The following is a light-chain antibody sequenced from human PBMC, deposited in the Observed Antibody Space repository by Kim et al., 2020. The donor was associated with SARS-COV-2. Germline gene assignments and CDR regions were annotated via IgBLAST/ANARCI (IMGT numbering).Light chain of an antibody. CDR2: GNS. V-gene: IGLV1-40*01. CDR3: QSYDNSLSGWV. Sequence: QSVLTQPPSVSGAPGQRVTISCTGSSSNIGAGYDVHWYQQLPGTAPKLLIYGNSNRPSGVPDRFSGSKFGTSASLAITGLQAEDEADYYCQSYDNSLSGWVFGGGTQLTVL. J-gene: IGLJ3*02. CDR1: SSNIGAGYD.